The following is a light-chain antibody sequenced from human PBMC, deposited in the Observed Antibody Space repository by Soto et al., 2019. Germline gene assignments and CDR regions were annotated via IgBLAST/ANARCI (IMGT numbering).Light chain of an antibody. J-gene: IGKJ2*01. Sequence: DIQMTQSPSSLSASVGDRVTITCRASQSISNYLRWYQQKPGKAPKLLIFGASTLQTGVPLRVSGTGSGTDFSLTSSSLQPEDFATYYCQQSYGTPYTFDQGTKLEI. CDR2: GAS. CDR3: QQSYGTPYT. CDR1: QSISNY. V-gene: IGKV1-39*01.